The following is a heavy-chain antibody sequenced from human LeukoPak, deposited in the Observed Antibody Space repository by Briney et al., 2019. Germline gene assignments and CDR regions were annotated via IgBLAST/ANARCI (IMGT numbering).Heavy chain of an antibody. D-gene: IGHD3-10*01. CDR3: ARDLQDSLLLWFGELLVSRWFDP. V-gene: IGHV4-4*07. J-gene: IGHJ5*02. CDR1: GGSISSYY. Sequence: SETLSLTCTVSGGSISSYYWSWIRQPAGKGLEWIGRIYTSGSTNYNPSLKSRVTMSVDTSKNQFSLKLSSVTAADTAVYYCARDLQDSLLLWFGELLVSRWFDPWGQGTLVTVSS. CDR2: IYTSGST.